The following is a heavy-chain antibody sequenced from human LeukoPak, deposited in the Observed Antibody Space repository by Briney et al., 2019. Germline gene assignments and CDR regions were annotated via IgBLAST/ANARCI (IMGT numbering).Heavy chain of an antibody. J-gene: IGHJ4*02. D-gene: IGHD3-10*01. CDR1: GGSISSYY. V-gene: IGHV4-59*01. CDR2: IYYSGST. CDR3: ARGTKAVLLWFGVSDY. Sequence: SETLSLTCTVSGGSISSYYWSWIRQPPGKGLEWIGYIYYSGSTNYNPSLKSRVTISVDTSKNQFSLKLSSVTAADTAVYYCARGTKAVLLWFGVSDYWGQGTLVTVSS.